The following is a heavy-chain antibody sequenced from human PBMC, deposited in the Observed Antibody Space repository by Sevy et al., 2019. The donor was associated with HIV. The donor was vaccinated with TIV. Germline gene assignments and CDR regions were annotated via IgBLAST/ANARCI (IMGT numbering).Heavy chain of an antibody. CDR3: ASVRPCGGDCYFFDS. J-gene: IGHJ4*02. V-gene: IGHV1-69*10. D-gene: IGHD2-21*02. CDR2: ILPQVGIA. CDR1: GGSLSNYG. Sequence: ASLKVSCKASGGSLSNYGMNWVRQAPGQGLEWMGGILPQVGIANYVQKFQDRVTITADESTSTVYMEMRRLRSEDTGIYYCASVRPCGGDCYFFDSWGQGTLVTVSS.